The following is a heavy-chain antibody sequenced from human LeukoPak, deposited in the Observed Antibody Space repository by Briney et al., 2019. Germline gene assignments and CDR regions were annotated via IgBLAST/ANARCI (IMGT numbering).Heavy chain of an antibody. D-gene: IGHD3-3*01. J-gene: IGHJ3*02. CDR2: LSGSGGST. Sequence: GGSLRLSCAASGFTFSNYAMSWVRQAPGKGLEWVSGLSGSGGSTYYADSVEGRFTISRDNSKNTLYLQMNSLRAEDTAVYYCAKGPNFWLTPIAFDIWGRGTMVTVSS. V-gene: IGHV3-23*01. CDR1: GFTFSNYA. CDR3: AKGPNFWLTPIAFDI.